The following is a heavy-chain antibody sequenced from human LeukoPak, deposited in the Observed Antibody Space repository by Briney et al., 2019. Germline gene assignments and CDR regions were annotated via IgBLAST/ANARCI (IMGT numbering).Heavy chain of an antibody. CDR1: GGSFSSYY. J-gene: IGHJ4*02. V-gene: IGHV4-59*01. CDR2: IYYSGST. CDR3: ARVYSSGWYRIDY. D-gene: IGHD6-19*01. Sequence: SETLSLTCTVSGGSFSSYYWSWIRQPPGKGLEWIGYIYYSGSTNYNPSLKSRVTISVDASKNQFSLKLSSVTAADTAVYYCARVYSSGWYRIDYWGQGTLVTVSS.